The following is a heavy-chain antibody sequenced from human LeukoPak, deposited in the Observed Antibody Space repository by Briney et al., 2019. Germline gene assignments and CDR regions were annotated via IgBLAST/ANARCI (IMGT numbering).Heavy chain of an antibody. CDR2: INHSGST. D-gene: IGHD5-18*01. V-gene: IGHV4-34*01. CDR1: GGSFSGYY. CDR3: ARKDLSGYSSLDY. J-gene: IGHJ4*02. Sequence: SETLSLTCAVYGGSFSGYYWSWIRQPPGKGLEWIGEINHSGSTNYNPSLKSRVTMSVDTSKNQFSLKLSSVTAADTAVYYCARKDLSGYSSLDYWGQGTLVTVSS.